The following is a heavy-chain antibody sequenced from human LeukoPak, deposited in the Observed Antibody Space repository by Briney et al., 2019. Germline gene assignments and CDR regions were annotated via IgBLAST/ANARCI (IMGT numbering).Heavy chain of an antibody. CDR1: GGSISSYY. J-gene: IGHJ4*02. CDR2: IYYSGST. Sequence: SETLSLTCTVSGGSISSYYWSWIRQPPGKGLEWIGYIYYSGSTNYNPSLKSRVTISVDTSKNQFSLKLSSVTAADTAVYYCAREDYGDYLRYWGQGTLVTVSS. CDR3: AREDYGDYLRY. V-gene: IGHV4-59*01. D-gene: IGHD4-17*01.